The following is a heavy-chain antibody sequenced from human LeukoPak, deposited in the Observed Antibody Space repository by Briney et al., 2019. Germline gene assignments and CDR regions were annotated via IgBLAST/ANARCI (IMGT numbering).Heavy chain of an antibody. CDR1: GFIFTNYD. Sequence: GGSLRLSCVASGFIFTNYDIHWVRQAPGRGLEWVAVTSLDGSNKLYTDTVRGRFIISRDNSKNTVYLQMDSLRAEDTAVYYCARDLTLGKPDYFDHWGQGTLVTVSS. CDR2: TSLDGSNK. CDR3: ARDLTLGKPDYFDH. J-gene: IGHJ4*02. V-gene: IGHV3-30-3*01. D-gene: IGHD7-27*01.